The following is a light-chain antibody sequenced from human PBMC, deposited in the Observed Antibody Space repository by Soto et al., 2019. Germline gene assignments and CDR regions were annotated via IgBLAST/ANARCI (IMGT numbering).Light chain of an antibody. J-gene: IGKJ1*01. V-gene: IGKV1-6*01. CDR1: RDVGSD. CDR2: AAS. Sequence: QMTQSPSSLSASVGEKIIITCRASRDVGSDVSWYQQKPGQAPKLLIYAASNLYTGVPSRFSGSRSGTEFTLTISSLQPEDFASCYCLQDYGYSWTFGQGTKGEIE. CDR3: LQDYGYSWT.